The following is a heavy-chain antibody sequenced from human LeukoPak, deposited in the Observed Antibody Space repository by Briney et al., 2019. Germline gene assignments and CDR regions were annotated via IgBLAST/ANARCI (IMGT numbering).Heavy chain of an antibody. CDR3: AKDGYSSGWHEDY. CDR1: GFTISTYA. J-gene: IGHJ4*02. V-gene: IGHV3-23*01. D-gene: IGHD6-19*01. CDR2: ISGSVGST. Sequence: PGGSLRLSCAASGFTISTYAMSWVRQAPGKGLEWVSAISGSVGSTYYADSVKGRFTISRDSSKNTLYLQIHILRSEATAIYYCAKDGYSSGWHEDYWGQGTLVTVAS.